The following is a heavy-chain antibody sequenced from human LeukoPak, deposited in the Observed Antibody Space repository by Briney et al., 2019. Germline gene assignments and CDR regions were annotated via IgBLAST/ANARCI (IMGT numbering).Heavy chain of an antibody. CDR2: IRSDGNYK. CDR3: AKDFYRAGTAAYFDY. D-gene: IGHD1-1*01. Sequence: QAGGSLRLSCAASGFTFSSYGMHWVRQAPGKGLEWVAFIRSDGNYKYYADSVKGRFTISRDNSKNTLYLQMNSLRAEDTAVYYCAKDFYRAGTAAYFDYWGQGTLVTVSS. V-gene: IGHV3-30*02. CDR1: GFTFSSYG. J-gene: IGHJ4*02.